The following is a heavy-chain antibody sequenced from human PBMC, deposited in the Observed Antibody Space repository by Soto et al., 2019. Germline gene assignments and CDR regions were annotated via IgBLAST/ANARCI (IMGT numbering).Heavy chain of an antibody. CDR3: ARGLPAAYYYYYYYYMDV. J-gene: IGHJ6*03. D-gene: IGHD2-2*01. V-gene: IGHV1-8*01. CDR1: GYTFTSYD. CDR2: MNPNSGNT. Sequence: QVQLVQSGAEVKKPGASVKVSCKASGYTFTSYDINWVRQATGQGLEWMGWMNPNSGNTGYAQKLQGRVTMTRNTSISTAYMELSSLRSEDTAVYYCARGLPAAYYYYYYYYMDVWGKGTTVTVSS.